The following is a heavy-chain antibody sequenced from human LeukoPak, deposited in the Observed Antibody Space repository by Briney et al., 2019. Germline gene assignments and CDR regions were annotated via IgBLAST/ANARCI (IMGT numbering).Heavy chain of an antibody. D-gene: IGHD3-10*01. V-gene: IGHV5-51*01. CDR3: ARSGGYYGSGSSPFDY. CDR2: IYPGDSDT. Sequence: GEALKISSKGSGNSFTNYWIGWVRQMPGKGLGWVGIIYPGDSDTRYSPSFEGQVTISADKSISTAYLQWSSLKASDTAMYYCARSGGYYGSGSSPFDYWGQGTLVTVSS. CDR1: GNSFTNYW. J-gene: IGHJ4*02.